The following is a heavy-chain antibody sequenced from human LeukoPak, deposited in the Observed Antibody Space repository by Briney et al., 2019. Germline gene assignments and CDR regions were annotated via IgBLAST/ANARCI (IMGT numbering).Heavy chain of an antibody. CDR1: GGSIISYH. V-gene: IGHV4-59*01. J-gene: IGHJ3*02. CDR3: ARGHCDGGTCYYPFDI. CDR2: VYYSGTT. D-gene: IGHD2-21*02. Sequence: SETLSLTCTVSGGSIISYHYNWLRQPPGKGLEWIGFVYYSGTTNYNPSLKSRVTISIDTSKRQFSLNLSSVTAADTAVYFCARGHCDGGTCYYPFDIWDQGTMVTVSS.